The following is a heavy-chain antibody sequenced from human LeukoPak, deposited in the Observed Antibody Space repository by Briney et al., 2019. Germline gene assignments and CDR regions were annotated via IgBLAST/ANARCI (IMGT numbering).Heavy chain of an antibody. V-gene: IGHV3-48*03. CDR1: GFTFSSYE. Sequence: GGSLRLSCAASGFTFSSYEMNWVRQAPGKGLEWVSYISSSGSTIYYADSVKGRFTISRDNAKNSLYLQMNSLRAEDTAVYYCARDSVPLDAFDIWGQGTMVTVSS. CDR3: ARDSVPLDAFDI. CDR2: ISSSGSTI. J-gene: IGHJ3*02.